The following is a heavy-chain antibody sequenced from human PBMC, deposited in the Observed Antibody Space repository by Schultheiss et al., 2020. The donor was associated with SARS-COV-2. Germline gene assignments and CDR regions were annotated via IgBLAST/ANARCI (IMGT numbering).Heavy chain of an antibody. J-gene: IGHJ4*02. D-gene: IGHD2-15*01. V-gene: IGHV1-69*13. Sequence: SVKVSCKASGGTFSSYAISWVRQAPGQGLEWMGGIIPIFGTANYAQKFQGRVTITADESTSTAYMELSSLRSEDTAVYYCARAGRYCSGGSCYYDYWGQGTLVTVSS. CDR2: IIPIFGTA. CDR3: ARAGRYCSGGSCYYDY. CDR1: GGTFSSYA.